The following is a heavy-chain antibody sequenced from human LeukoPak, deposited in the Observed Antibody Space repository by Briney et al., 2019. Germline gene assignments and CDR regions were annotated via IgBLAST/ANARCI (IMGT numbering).Heavy chain of an antibody. CDR3: ARVDSSSWYSRYYYYGMDV. CDR1: GFTFSSYA. CDR2: ISYDGSNK. Sequence: GGSLRLSYAASGFTFSSYAMHWVRQAPGKGLEWVAVISYDGSNKYYADSVKGRFTISRDNSKNTLYLQMNSLRAEDTAVYYCARVDSSSWYSRYYYYGMDVWGQGTTVTVSS. V-gene: IGHV3-30*07. J-gene: IGHJ6*02. D-gene: IGHD6-13*01.